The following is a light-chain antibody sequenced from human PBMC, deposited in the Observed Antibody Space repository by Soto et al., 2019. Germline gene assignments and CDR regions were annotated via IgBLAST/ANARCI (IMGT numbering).Light chain of an antibody. Sequence: EIVLTQSPGTLSLSPGERATLSCRASQSVSSSYLAWYQQKPGQAPRLLIYGASSRATGIPDRFSGSGSGTDFTLTISRLEPEDFAVYYCQQYGGSPYTFGQATKLEI. CDR2: GAS. V-gene: IGKV3-20*01. J-gene: IGKJ2*01. CDR3: QQYGGSPYT. CDR1: QSVSSSY.